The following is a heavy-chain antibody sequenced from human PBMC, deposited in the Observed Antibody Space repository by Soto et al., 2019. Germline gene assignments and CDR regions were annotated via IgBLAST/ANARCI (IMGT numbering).Heavy chain of an antibody. D-gene: IGHD3-9*01. CDR2: IVVGSGNT. Sequence: SVKVSCKASGFTFTSSAVQWVRQARGQRLEWIGWIVVGSGNTNYAQKFQERVTITRDMSTSTAYMELSSLRSEDTAVYYCAATAYNVLRYFDWLLWEDYYYYGMDVWGQGTTVTVSS. CDR3: AATAYNVLRYFDWLLWEDYYYYGMDV. CDR1: GFTFTSSA. V-gene: IGHV1-58*01. J-gene: IGHJ6*02.